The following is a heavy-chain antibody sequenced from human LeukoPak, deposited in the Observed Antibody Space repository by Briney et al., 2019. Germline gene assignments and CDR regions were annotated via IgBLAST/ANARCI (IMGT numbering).Heavy chain of an antibody. D-gene: IGHD3-22*01. CDR3: SLTTADAFDI. CDR1: GGSISSYY. V-gene: IGHV4-59*01. CDR2: IYDSGST. J-gene: IGHJ3*02. Sequence: PSETLSLTCTVSGGSISSYYWSWIRQPPGKGLEWIGYIYDSGSTNYNPSLKSRVTISVDTSKNQFSLKLSSVTAADTAVFCASLTTADAFDIWGQGTMVTVSS.